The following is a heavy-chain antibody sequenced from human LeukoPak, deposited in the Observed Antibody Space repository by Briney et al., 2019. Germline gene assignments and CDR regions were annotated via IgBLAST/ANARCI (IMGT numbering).Heavy chain of an antibody. Sequence: SETLSLTCTVSGGSISSYYWSWIRQPPGKGLEWIGYIYYSGSINYNPSLKSRVTISVDASKNQFSLKLSSVTAADTAVYYCARLKAAAAYYYYYGMDVWGQGTTVTVSS. CDR1: GGSISSYY. J-gene: IGHJ6*02. D-gene: IGHD6-13*01. V-gene: IGHV4-59*01. CDR3: ARLKAAAAYYYYYGMDV. CDR2: IYYSGSI.